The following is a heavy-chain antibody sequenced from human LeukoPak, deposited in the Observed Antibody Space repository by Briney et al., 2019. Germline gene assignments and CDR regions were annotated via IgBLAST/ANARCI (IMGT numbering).Heavy chain of an antibody. V-gene: IGHV3-74*01. CDR3: VRDNYGVDY. CDR2: ITSDGGST. Sequence: GGSLTLSCAASGFTFNRYWMQWVRQAPGKGLVWVSHITSDGGSTSYADSVKGRFTTSRDNAKSTLYLQMNSLRAEDTAVYYCVRDNYGVDYWGQGTLVTISS. CDR1: GFTFNRYW. J-gene: IGHJ4*02. D-gene: IGHD3-10*01.